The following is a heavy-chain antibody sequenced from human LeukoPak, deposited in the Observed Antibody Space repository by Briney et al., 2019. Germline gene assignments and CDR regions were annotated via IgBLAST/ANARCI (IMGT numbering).Heavy chain of an antibody. CDR1: GYTFTDSF. V-gene: IGHV1-2*02. Sequence: ASVMVSCTASGYTFTDSFIHWVRQAPGQGLEWMGWINPNSGGTDYAQKFQGSVTMTRDTSISTAYMELSRLKSDDTAVYYCASVTSDYWGQGTLITVSS. J-gene: IGHJ4*02. CDR3: ASVTSDY. CDR2: INPNSGGT.